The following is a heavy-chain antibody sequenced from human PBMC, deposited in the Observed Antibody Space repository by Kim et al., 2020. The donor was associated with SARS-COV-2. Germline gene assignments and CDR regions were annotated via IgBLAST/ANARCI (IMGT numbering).Heavy chain of an antibody. V-gene: IGHV1-69*13. D-gene: IGHD3-22*01. J-gene: IGHJ4*02. Sequence: SVKVSCKASGGTFSSYAISWVRQAPGQGLEWMGGIIPIFGTANYAQKFQGRVTITADESTSTAYMELSSLRSEDTAVYYCARTGGGYYYDSSGYLFDYWGQGTLVTVSS. CDR1: GGTFSSYA. CDR3: ARTGGGYYYDSSGYLFDY. CDR2: IIPIFGTA.